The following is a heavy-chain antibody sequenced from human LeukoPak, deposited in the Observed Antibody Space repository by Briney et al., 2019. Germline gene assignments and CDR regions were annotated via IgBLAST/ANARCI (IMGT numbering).Heavy chain of an antibody. CDR3: ARHIVVVVATQTRYYYYGMDV. V-gene: IGHV4-34*01. J-gene: IGHJ6*02. CDR2: INHSGXX. D-gene: IGHD2-15*01. Sequence: INHSGXXNYNPSLKSRVTISVDTSKNQFSLKLSSVTAADTAVYYCARHIVVVVATQTRYYYYGMDVWGQGTTVTVSS.